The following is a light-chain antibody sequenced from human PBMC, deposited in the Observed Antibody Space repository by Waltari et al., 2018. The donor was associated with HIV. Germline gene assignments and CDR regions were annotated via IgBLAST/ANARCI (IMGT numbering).Light chain of an antibody. Sequence: ACIGQNIGTKDVHWYRQRPGQAPEVVVHDDNDRPSEIPVRISGSNSGDMATLTIDSVESGDEAVYYCQVWDSNDDWVFGGGTKLTVL. CDR2: DDN. CDR1: NIGTKD. V-gene: IGLV3-21*02. CDR3: QVWDSNDDWV. J-gene: IGLJ3*02.